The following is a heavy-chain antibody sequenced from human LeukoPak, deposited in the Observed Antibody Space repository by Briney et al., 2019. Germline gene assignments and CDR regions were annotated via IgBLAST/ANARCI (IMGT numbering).Heavy chain of an antibody. D-gene: IGHD6-19*01. V-gene: IGHV1-46*01. CDR2: INTSGATT. Sequence: ASVKISCKTSGYTFSRHYIHWVRQAPGQGLEWLGIINTSGATTRYGQNFKGRVTATRDTSTSTVYMEMSSLNSEDTAVYYCARGLESSGWYGMDVWGQGTTIIVSS. CDR3: ARGLESSGWYGMDV. CDR1: GYTFSRHY. J-gene: IGHJ6*02.